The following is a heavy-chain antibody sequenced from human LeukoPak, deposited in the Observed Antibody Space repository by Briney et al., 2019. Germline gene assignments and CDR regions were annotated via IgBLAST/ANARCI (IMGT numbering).Heavy chain of an antibody. CDR3: ARRRYCSGGSCYSDWFDP. CDR2: IYPGESDT. Sequence: GESLKISCKGSGYSFTSYWIGWVRQMPGKGLEWMGIIYPGESDTRYSPSFQGQVTISADKSISTAYLQWSSLKASDTAMYYCARRRYCSGGSCYSDWFDPWGQGTLVTVSS. J-gene: IGHJ5*02. CDR1: GYSFTSYW. D-gene: IGHD2-15*01. V-gene: IGHV5-51*01.